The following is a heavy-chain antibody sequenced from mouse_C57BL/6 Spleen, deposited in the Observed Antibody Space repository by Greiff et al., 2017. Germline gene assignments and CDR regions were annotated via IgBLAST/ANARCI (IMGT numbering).Heavy chain of an antibody. CDR2: FYPGSGSI. Sequence: QVQLQQSGAELVKPGASVKLSCKASGYTFTEYTIHWVKQRSGQGLEWIGWFYPGSGSIKYNEKFKDKATLTADKSSSTVYMELSRLTSEDSAVYFCARHGTVVATWGYYAMDYWGQGTSVTVSS. CDR1: GYTFTEYT. D-gene: IGHD1-1*01. V-gene: IGHV1-62-2*01. J-gene: IGHJ4*01. CDR3: ARHGTVVATWGYYAMDY.